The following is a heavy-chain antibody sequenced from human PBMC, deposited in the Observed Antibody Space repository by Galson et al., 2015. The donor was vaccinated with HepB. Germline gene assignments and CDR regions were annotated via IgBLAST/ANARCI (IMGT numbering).Heavy chain of an antibody. Sequence: SLRLSCAASGFTFSSCAMHWVRQAPGKGLEWVAVTSYDGSNKYYADSVKGRFTISRDNSKNTLYLQMNSLRAEDTAVYYCARTQGDDYSNPIDYWGQGTLVTVSS. D-gene: IGHD4-11*01. CDR1: GFTFSSCA. J-gene: IGHJ4*02. CDR3: ARTQGDDYSNPIDY. V-gene: IGHV3-30-3*01. CDR2: TSYDGSNK.